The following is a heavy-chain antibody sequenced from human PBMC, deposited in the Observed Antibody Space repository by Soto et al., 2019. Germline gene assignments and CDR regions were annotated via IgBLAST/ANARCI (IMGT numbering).Heavy chain of an antibody. CDR1: GGSFSGYY. Sequence: SETLSLTCAVYGGSFSGYYWSWIRQPPGKGLEWIGEINHSGSTNYNPSLKSRVTISVDTSKNQFSLKLSSVTAADTAVYYCARHNLFGYSSSWYSSPRYYYYGMDVWGQGTTVTSP. CDR2: INHSGST. J-gene: IGHJ6*02. CDR3: ARHNLFGYSSSWYSSPRYYYYGMDV. D-gene: IGHD6-13*01. V-gene: IGHV4-34*01.